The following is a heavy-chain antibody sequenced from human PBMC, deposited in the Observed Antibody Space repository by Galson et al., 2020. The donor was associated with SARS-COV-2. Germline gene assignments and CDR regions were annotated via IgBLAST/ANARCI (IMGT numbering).Heavy chain of an antibody. CDR1: GTSLTVRGVH. CDR2: IYWDDDK. J-gene: IGHJ3*02. CDR3: AHRRGGWGANSGHDAFDI. D-gene: IGHD1-26*01. V-gene: IGHV2-5*02. Sequence: SGPTLVKPTQTLTLTCSFAGTSLTVRGVHVGWFRQPPGKALEWLALIYWDDDKHYSPSLQSRLTVTKDTSENHVALTMTNMDLVDTATYFCAHRRGGWGANSGHDAFDIWGQGIMVTVSS.